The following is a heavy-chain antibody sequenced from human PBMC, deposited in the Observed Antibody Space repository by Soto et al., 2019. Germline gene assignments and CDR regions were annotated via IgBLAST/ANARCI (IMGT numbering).Heavy chain of an antibody. CDR2: IYYSGST. CDR3: ARRVGGWCGY. CDR1: GGSISSSNFF. J-gene: IGHJ4*02. Sequence: QLQLQESGPGLVKPSETLSLTCTVSGGSISSSNFFWAWIRQAPGKGLEWIGSIYYSGSTYYNPSIRSRVTMSEDTSKNQFSLSLSTVTAAATAVYYCARRVGGWCGYWGEGTLVTVSS. V-gene: IGHV4-39*01. D-gene: IGHD6-19*01.